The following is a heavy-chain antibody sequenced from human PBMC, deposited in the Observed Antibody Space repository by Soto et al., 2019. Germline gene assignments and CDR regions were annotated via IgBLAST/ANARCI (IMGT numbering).Heavy chain of an antibody. D-gene: IGHD2-15*01. CDR1: GFTFSSYA. CDR3: AKDERGDGYCSGGSCYFSSI. V-gene: IGHV3-23*01. CDR2: ISGSGGST. J-gene: IGHJ4*02. Sequence: EVQLLESGGGLVQPGGSLRLSCAASGFTFSSYAMSWVRQAPGKGLEWVSAISGSGGSTYYADSVKGRFTISRDNSKNPLDLQLNILRAEDTAVYYCAKDERGDGYCSGGSCYFSSIWVQGTLDTVSS.